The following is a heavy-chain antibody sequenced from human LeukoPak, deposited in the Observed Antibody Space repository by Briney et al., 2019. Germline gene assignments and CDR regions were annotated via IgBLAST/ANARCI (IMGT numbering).Heavy chain of an antibody. V-gene: IGHV3-30-3*01. CDR2: ISPDGSDT. J-gene: IGHJ3*01. CDR3: ARGVGQTFGV. D-gene: IGHD1-26*01. CDR1: GFVFGSYA. Sequence: PGGSLRLSCAASGFVFGSYAMNWVRQAPGKGPQWVAVISPDGSDTDYLDSVKGRLTISRDNSKNTLYLQMNSLRTEDTAVYYCARGVGQTFGVWGQGTKVIVSS.